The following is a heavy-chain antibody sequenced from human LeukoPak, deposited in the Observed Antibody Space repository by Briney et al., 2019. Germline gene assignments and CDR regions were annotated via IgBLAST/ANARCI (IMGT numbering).Heavy chain of an antibody. CDR1: GYTFTSYG. V-gene: IGHV1-18*01. CDR2: ISAYNGNT. Sequence: RASVMISCKASGYTFTSYGISWVRQAPGQGLEWMGWISAYNGNTNFAQKLQGRVTMTTDTSTSTAYMDLRSLRSDDTAVYYCARDYPGIAVADYWGQGTLVTASS. D-gene: IGHD6-19*01. CDR3: ARDYPGIAVADY. J-gene: IGHJ4*02.